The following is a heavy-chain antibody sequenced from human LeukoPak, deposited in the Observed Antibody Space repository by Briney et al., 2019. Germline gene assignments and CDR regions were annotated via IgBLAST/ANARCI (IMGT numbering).Heavy chain of an antibody. CDR2: IYHRGST. Sequence: SETLSLTCAVSDYSISSDYFWGWIRQPPGKGLEGIGNIYHRGSTYYNPSLKSRVTISVDTSKNQFSLNLSSVTAADTAVYYCARDYRGIRRAGHGFDIWGQGTMVTVSS. CDR3: ARDYRGIRRAGHGFDI. D-gene: IGHD3-10*01. CDR1: DYSISSDYF. V-gene: IGHV4-38-2*02. J-gene: IGHJ3*02.